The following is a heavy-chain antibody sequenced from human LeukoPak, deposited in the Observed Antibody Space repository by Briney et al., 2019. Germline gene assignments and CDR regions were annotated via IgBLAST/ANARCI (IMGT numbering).Heavy chain of an antibody. J-gene: IGHJ1*01. V-gene: IGHV4-39*07. CDR2: IYYSGST. D-gene: IGHD6-19*01. CDR3: ARGRGPRRSLVAGPAEYFQH. CDR1: NVSISSGSHY. Sequence: PSETLSLTCTVSNVSISSGSHYWNWIRQPAGKGLEWIGSIYYSGSTYYNPSLKSRVTISVDTSKNQLSLKLSSVTAADTAVYYCARGRGPRRSLVAGPAEYFQHWGQGTLVTVSS.